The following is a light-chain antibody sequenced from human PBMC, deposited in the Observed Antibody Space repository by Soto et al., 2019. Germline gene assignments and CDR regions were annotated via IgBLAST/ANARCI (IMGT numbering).Light chain of an antibody. V-gene: IGLV2-14*01. J-gene: IGLJ1*01. Sequence: QSALTQPASVSGSPGQSITISCTGTSSDVGGYNYVSWYQQHPGKAPKLIIYEVSNRPAGVSNRFSGSKSGDTASLTISGLHAEDEADYFCSSYTSSNTLYVFGTGTKVT. CDR1: SSDVGGYNY. CDR3: SSYTSSNTLYV. CDR2: EVS.